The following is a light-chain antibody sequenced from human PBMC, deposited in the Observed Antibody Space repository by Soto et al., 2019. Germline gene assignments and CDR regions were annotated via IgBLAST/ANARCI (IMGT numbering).Light chain of an antibody. CDR3: QQFYSPPLT. CDR2: WTS. CDR1: QSVVYSSTNRNY. V-gene: IGKV4-1*01. Sequence: DIVMTQSPDSLAVSLGERASINCSSSQSVVYSSTNRNYLAWYQQKPGQPPKLLIYWTSTRESGVPDRFSGSGSGTDFTLSISSMQTEDVAVYFCQQFYSPPLTLGGGTKVDIK. J-gene: IGKJ4*01.